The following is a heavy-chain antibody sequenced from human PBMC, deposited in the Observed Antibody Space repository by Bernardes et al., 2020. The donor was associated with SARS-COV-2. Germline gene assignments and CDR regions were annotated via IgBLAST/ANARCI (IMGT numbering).Heavy chain of an antibody. CDR1: GSSISSTNYY. Sequence: SETLSLTCTVPGSSISSTNYYWGWIRQAPGKGLEWIGSIYSSGGSYYNPFLQSRVSGSVDTSENQFSLRLCFVTAADTAVYYCAGSSCGIDCYIGGLRSWDYGMDVWGQGITVTVSS. D-gene: IGHD2-21*02. CDR2: IYSSGGS. V-gene: IGHV4-39*01. J-gene: IGHJ6*02. CDR3: AGSSCGIDCYIGGLRSWDYGMDV.